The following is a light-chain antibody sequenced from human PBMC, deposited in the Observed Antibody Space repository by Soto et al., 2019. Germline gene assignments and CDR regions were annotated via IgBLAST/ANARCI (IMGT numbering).Light chain of an antibody. V-gene: IGKV3-11*01. Sequence: EIVLTQSPATLSLSPGERATLSCRASQSVSSYLAWYQQKPGQAPRLLIYDASNRATGIPARFSGSGSGTDFTLTISSLEPEDFAVYYCQQRSNWPPDTFGQGTRLEI. CDR2: DAS. J-gene: IGKJ5*01. CDR3: QQRSNWPPDT. CDR1: QSVSSY.